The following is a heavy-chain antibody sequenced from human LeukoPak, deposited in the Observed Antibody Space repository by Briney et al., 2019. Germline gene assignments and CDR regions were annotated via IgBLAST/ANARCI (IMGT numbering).Heavy chain of an antibody. CDR1: GYIFTNYG. V-gene: IGHV1-2*02. Sequence: RASVKVSCKASGYIFTNYGMHWVRQAPGQGLEWMGWINPNSGGTNYAQKFQGRVTMTRDTSISTAYMELSRLRSDDTAVYYCARGGMDIVATILWFDPWGQGTLVTVSS. CDR2: INPNSGGT. J-gene: IGHJ5*02. CDR3: ARGGMDIVATILWFDP. D-gene: IGHD5-12*01.